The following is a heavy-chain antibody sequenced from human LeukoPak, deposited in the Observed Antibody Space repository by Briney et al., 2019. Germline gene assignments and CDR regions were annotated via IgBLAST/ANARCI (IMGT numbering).Heavy chain of an antibody. J-gene: IGHJ5*02. Sequence: PSETLSLTCTVSGYSISSGYYWGWIRQPPGKGLEWIGSIYHSGSTYYNPSLKSRVTISVDTSKNQFSLKLNSVTAADTAVYYCARAGEDGSGPNWFDPWGQGNLVTVSS. D-gene: IGHD3-10*01. CDR3: ARAGEDGSGPNWFDP. CDR1: GYSISSGYY. V-gene: IGHV4-38-2*02. CDR2: IYHSGST.